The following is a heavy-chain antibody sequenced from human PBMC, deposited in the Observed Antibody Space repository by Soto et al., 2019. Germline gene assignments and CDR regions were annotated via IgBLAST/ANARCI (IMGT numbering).Heavy chain of an antibody. CDR2: IYWDDDK. CDR1: GFSLSTSGVG. J-gene: IGHJ3*02. V-gene: IGHV2-5*02. D-gene: IGHD3-3*01. Sequence: QITLKESGPTLVKPTQTLTLTCTFSGFSLSTSGVGVGWIRQPPGKALEWLALIYWDDDKRYSPSLKSRLTITKDTSKNQVVLTMTNMDPVDTATYYCAHRKYDFWSGYYWEDAFDIWGPGTMVTVSS. CDR3: AHRKYDFWSGYYWEDAFDI.